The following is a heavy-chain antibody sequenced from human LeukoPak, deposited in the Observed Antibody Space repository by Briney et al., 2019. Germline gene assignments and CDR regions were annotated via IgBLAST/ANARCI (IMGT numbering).Heavy chain of an antibody. CDR3: ARFSGYSSSWYYFDY. CDR2: INPNSGGT. Sequence: GASVKVSCKASGYTFTDYYMHWVRQAPGQGLEWMGWINPNSGGTNYAQKFQGRVTMTRDTSISTAYMELSRLRSDDTAVYYCARFSGYSSSWYYFDYWGQGTLVTVSS. CDR1: GYTFTDYY. V-gene: IGHV1-2*02. J-gene: IGHJ4*02. D-gene: IGHD6-13*01.